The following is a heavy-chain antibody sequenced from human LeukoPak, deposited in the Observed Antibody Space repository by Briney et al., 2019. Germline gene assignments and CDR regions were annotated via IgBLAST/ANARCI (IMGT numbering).Heavy chain of an antibody. V-gene: IGHV1-8*03. J-gene: IGHJ4*02. CDR1: GYTFTSYD. D-gene: IGHD3-10*01. CDR2: MNPNSGNT. CDR3: ARGPHYYGSGSYDY. Sequence: ASVKVSCKASGYTFTSYDINWVRQATGQGLEWMGWMNPNSGNTGYAQKFQGRVTITRNTSISIAYMEPSSLRSEDTAVYYCARGPHYYGSGSYDYWGQGTLVTVSS.